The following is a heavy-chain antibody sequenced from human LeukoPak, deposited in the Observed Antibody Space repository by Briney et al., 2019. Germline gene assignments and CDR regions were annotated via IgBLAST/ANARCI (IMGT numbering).Heavy chain of an antibody. CDR2: IYHSGST. J-gene: IGHJ3*02. V-gene: IGHV4-38-2*02. D-gene: IGHD3-22*01. CDR1: GYSISSGYY. Sequence: SETLSLTCTVSGYSISSGYYGGWIRQPPGKGLEWIGSIYHSGSTYYNPSLKSRVTISVDTSKNQFSLKLSSVTAADTAVYYCARVYDSSGYYFSGAFDIWGQGTMVTVSS. CDR3: ARVYDSSGYYFSGAFDI.